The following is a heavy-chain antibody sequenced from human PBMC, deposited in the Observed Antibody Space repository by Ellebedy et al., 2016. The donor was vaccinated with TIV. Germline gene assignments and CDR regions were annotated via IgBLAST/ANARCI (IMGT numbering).Heavy chain of an antibody. V-gene: IGHV5-51*01. CDR1: GYSFTSYW. Sequence: GESLKISCKGSGYSFTSYWIGWVRQMPGKGLEWMGIIYPGDSDTRYSPSFQGQVTISADKSISTAYLQWSSLKASDTAMYYCARMAVAGPQSGGMDVWGQGTTVTVSS. CDR3: ARMAVAGPQSGGMDV. CDR2: IYPGDSDT. J-gene: IGHJ6*02. D-gene: IGHD6-19*01.